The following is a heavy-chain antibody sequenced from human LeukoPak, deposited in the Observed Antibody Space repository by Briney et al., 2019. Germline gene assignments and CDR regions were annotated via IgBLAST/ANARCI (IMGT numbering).Heavy chain of an antibody. V-gene: IGHV3-48*03. D-gene: IGHD3-10*01. CDR3: ARDRGSGISL. J-gene: IGHJ4*02. CDR2: ISSSGSTI. CDR1: GFTFSSYE. Sequence: GGSLRLSCAASGFTFSSYEMNWVRQAPGKGLEWVSYISSSGSTIYYADSVKGRFTISRDNAKNLLYLQMNSLRAEDTAVYYCARDRGSGISLWGQGTLVTVSS.